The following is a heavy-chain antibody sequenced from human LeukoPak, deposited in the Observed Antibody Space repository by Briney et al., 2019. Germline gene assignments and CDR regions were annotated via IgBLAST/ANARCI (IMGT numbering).Heavy chain of an antibody. D-gene: IGHD3-3*01. CDR3: ARVHYDFWSGYHNWFDP. V-gene: IGHV3-30-3*01. CDR1: GFTFSSYA. J-gene: IGHJ5*02. Sequence: GRSLRLSCAASGFTFSSYAMHWVRQAPGKGLEWVAVISYDGSNKYYADSVKGRFTISRDNSKNTLYLQMNSLRAEDTAMYYCARVHYDFWSGYHNWFDPWGQGTLVTVSS. CDR2: ISYDGSNK.